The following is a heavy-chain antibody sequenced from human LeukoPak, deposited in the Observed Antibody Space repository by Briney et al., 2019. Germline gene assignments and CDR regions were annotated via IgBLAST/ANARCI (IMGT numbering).Heavy chain of an antibody. CDR3: ARARSAGLRLYYFNS. V-gene: IGHV3-23*01. Sequence: PGRSLRLSCAASGFTFSSYAMHWVRQAPGKGLEWVSIITGSGTGTYFAGSVKGRFTISRDNSKDMLYLQMNYLRAEDTAVYYCARARSAGLRLYYFNSWGQGTLVTVSS. D-gene: IGHD4-17*01. CDR2: ITGSGTGT. CDR1: GFTFSSYA. J-gene: IGHJ4*02.